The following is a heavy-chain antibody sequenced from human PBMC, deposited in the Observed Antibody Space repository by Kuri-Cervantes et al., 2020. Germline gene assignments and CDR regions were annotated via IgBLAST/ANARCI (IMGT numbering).Heavy chain of an antibody. CDR2: IYYSGST. J-gene: IGHJ3*02. CDR3: ARGRIYYNFWSGYHAFDI. V-gene: IGHV4-59*12. CDR1: GGSISSYY. Sequence: SETLSLTCTVSGGSISSYYWSWIRQPPGKGLEWIGYIYYSGSTNYNPSLKSRVTISVDTSKSQFSLKLSSVTAADTAVYYCARGRIYYNFWSGYHAFDIWGQGTMVTVSS. D-gene: IGHD3-3*01.